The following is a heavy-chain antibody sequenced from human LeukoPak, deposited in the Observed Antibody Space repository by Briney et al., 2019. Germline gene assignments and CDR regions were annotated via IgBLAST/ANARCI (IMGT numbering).Heavy chain of an antibody. D-gene: IGHD3-22*01. V-gene: IGHV3-30-3*01. Sequence: GGSLRLSCAASGFTFSSYTMSWVRQAPGKGLEWVAVISYDGSNKYYADSVKGRFTISRDNSKNTLYLQMNSLRAEDTAVYYCAREGLDAFDIWGQGTMVTVSS. CDR2: ISYDGSNK. CDR1: GFTFSSYT. CDR3: AREGLDAFDI. J-gene: IGHJ3*02.